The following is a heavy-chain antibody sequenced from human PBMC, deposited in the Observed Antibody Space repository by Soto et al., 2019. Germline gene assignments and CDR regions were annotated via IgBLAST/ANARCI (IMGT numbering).Heavy chain of an antibody. CDR3: ATVEDCGGDCPIEAFEI. CDR1: GGSISSGGYY. J-gene: IGHJ3*02. Sequence: SETLSLTCTVSGGSISSGGYYWSWIRQHPGKGLEWIGYIYYTGSTYYNPSLKSRVTISVDTSKNQFSPKLSSVTAADTAVYYCATVEDCGGDCPIEAFEIWGQGTMVTVSS. D-gene: IGHD2-21*02. V-gene: IGHV4-31*03. CDR2: IYYTGST.